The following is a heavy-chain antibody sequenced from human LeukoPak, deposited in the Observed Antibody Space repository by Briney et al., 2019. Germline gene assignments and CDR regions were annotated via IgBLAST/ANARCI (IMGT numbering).Heavy chain of an antibody. CDR2: ISAYNGNT. D-gene: IGHD6-13*01. Sequence: GASVKVSCKASGYTFTSYGISWVRQAPGQGLEWMGWISAYNGNTNYAQKLQGRVTMTTDTSTSTAYMELRSLRSDDTAVYYCARAAAGGYLYNWFDPWGQGTLVTVSS. CDR3: ARAAAGGYLYNWFDP. J-gene: IGHJ5*02. V-gene: IGHV1-18*01. CDR1: GYTFTSYG.